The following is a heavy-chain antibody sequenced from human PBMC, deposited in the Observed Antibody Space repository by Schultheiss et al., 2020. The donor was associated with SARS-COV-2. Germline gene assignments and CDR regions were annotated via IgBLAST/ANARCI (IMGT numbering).Heavy chain of an antibody. CDR3: ARDLGYYGSGSYTDY. D-gene: IGHD3-10*01. Sequence: GGSLRLSCAASGFTFRSYSMNWVRQAPGKGLEWVSSISSIVSNKYYADSVKGRFTISRDNAKNSLYLQMNSLRAEDTAVYYCARDLGYYGSGSYTDYWGQGTLVTVSS. J-gene: IGHJ4*02. CDR1: GFTFRSYS. CDR2: ISSIVSNK. V-gene: IGHV3-21*01.